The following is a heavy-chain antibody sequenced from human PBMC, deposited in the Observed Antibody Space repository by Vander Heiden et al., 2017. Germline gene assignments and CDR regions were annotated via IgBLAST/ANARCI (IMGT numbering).Heavy chain of an antibody. CDR2: ISRGGSSI. J-gene: IGHJ4*02. D-gene: IGHD2-21*01. CDR3: ARLGFGYSIDY. Sequence: QAQLVECGERLVKPGGPMRLYCAASGFTFSDYDMSWIRQAPGKRLEWVSYISRGGSSIYYADSVKGRFTISRDNAKNSLYLQINSLRAEDTAVYYCARLGFGYSIDYWGQGTLVTVSS. CDR1: GFTFSDYD. V-gene: IGHV3-11*01.